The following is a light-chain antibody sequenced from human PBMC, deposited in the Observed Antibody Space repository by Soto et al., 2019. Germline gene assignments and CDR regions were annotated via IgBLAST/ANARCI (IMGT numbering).Light chain of an antibody. J-gene: IGKJ5*01. Sequence: IVLPQSPGTLSLFQGAKATLSSRPSQTVSSTSFARYQQRPGQPPRLLMYGASRRAAGIPDRFSGRGSGTDFTLTISRLEPEDFAVYYCQQYGRSLTFGQGTRLEI. CDR3: QQYGRSLT. V-gene: IGKV3-20*01. CDR1: QTVSSTS. CDR2: GAS.